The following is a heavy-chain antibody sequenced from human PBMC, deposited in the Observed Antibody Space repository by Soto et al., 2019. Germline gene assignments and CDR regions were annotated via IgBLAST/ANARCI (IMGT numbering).Heavy chain of an antibody. D-gene: IGHD2-15*01. CDR3: ARAYSPGLFDP. CDR1: GYTFTSYG. V-gene: IGHV1-18*01. Sequence: ASVKVSCKASGYTFTSYGISWVRRAPGQGLEWMGWISANNGNTKYAQNFQGRVTMTTDTSTSTAYMELRSLRSDDTAVYYCARAYSPGLFDPWGQGTLVTVSS. J-gene: IGHJ5*02. CDR2: ISANNGNT.